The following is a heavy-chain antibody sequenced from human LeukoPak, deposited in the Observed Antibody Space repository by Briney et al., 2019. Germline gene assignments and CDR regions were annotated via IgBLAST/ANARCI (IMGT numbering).Heavy chain of an antibody. J-gene: IGHJ4*02. CDR3: ARDSCSSTSCYTNFDS. V-gene: IGHV1-18*01. D-gene: IGHD2-2*02. CDR2: ISAYNGNT. Sequence: GASVKVSCKASGYTFTSYGISWVRQAPGQGLEWMGWISAYNGNTNYAQKLQDRVTMTTDTSTSTAYMELRSLRSDDTAVYYCARDSCSSTSCYTNFDSWGQGTLVTVSS. CDR1: GYTFTSYG.